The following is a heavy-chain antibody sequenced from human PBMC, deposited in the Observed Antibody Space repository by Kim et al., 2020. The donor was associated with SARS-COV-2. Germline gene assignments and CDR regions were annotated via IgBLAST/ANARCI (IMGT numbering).Heavy chain of an antibody. Sequence: ASVKVSCKASGYTFTSYGISWVRQAPGQGLEWMGWISAYNGNTNYAQKLQGRVTMTTDTSTSTAYMELRSLRSDDTAVYYCARGGEQGAAGWVRESLPFGACGMDVWGGGATVTVSS. V-gene: IGHV1-18*01. CDR2: ISAYNGNT. CDR3: ARGGEQGAAGWVRESLPFGACGMDV. J-gene: IGHJ6*02. CDR1: GYTFTSYG. D-gene: IGHD6-13*01.